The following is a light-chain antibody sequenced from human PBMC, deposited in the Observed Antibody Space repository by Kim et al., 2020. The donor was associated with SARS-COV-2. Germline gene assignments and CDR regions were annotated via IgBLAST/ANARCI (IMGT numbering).Light chain of an antibody. J-gene: IGKJ5*01. CDR3: QQRTNWPIT. V-gene: IGKV3-11*01. Sequence: FSPGDSATLSCRASQSVSSYLAWYQQKPGQAPRLLIHDASDRATGIPARFSGSGSGTDFTLTISSLEPEDFAVYYCQQRTNWPITFGQGTRLEIK. CDR2: DAS. CDR1: QSVSSY.